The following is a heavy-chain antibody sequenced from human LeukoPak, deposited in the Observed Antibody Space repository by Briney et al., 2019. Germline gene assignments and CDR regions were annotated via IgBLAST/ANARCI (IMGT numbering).Heavy chain of an antibody. CDR2: ISGSGGST. V-gene: IGHV3-23*01. Sequence: GGSLRLSCAASGFTFSSYAMHWVRQAPGKGLEWVSAISGSGGSTYYADSVKGRFTISRDNSKNTLYLQMNSLRAEDTAVYYCARDGDVIVGATHFDYWGQGTLVTVSS. CDR1: GFTFSSYA. D-gene: IGHD1-26*01. J-gene: IGHJ4*02. CDR3: ARDGDVIVGATHFDY.